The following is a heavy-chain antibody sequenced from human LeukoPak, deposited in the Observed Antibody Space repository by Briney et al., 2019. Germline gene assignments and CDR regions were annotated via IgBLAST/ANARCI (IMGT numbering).Heavy chain of an antibody. D-gene: IGHD3-9*01. CDR3: ASGYYDILTGYYGPSDAFDI. CDR2: LSGSGAGT. Sequence: GGSLRLSCAASGFTFSDYALGWVRQAPGRGLEWVATLSGSGAGTYYSDSVQGRFTISRDNSKNTLYLQMNSLRAEDTAVYYCASGYYDILTGYYGPSDAFDIWGQGTMVTVSS. J-gene: IGHJ3*02. CDR1: GFTFSDYA. V-gene: IGHV3-23*01.